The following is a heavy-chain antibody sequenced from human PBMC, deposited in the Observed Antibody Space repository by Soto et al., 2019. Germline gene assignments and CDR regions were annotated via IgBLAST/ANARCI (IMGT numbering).Heavy chain of an antibody. CDR3: ARDPGNYFDY. CDR2: ISYDGANK. J-gene: IGHJ4*02. V-gene: IGHV3-30-3*01. CDR1: GFTFSSYA. Sequence: QVQLVESGGGVVQPGRSLRLSCAASGFTFSSYAMHWVRQAPGKGLEWVAVISYDGANKYFADSVKGRFTISRDNSENTLYLQMNSLRADDTAVYYCARDPGNYFDYWGQGTLVTVSS.